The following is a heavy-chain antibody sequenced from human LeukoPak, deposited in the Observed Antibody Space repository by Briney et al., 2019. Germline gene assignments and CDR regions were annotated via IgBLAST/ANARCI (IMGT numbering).Heavy chain of an antibody. J-gene: IGHJ5*02. V-gene: IGHV3-7*01. CDR3: AREMLAAVAAQS. CDR1: GFTFSNYW. CDR2: IKQDRSEK. D-gene: IGHD6-19*01. Sequence: GGSLRLSCAASGFTFSNYWMSWVRQAPGKGLEWVANIKQDRSEKYYVDSVKGRFTISRDNAKDSLYLQMNSLRAEDTAVYYCAREMLAAVAAQSWGQGTLVTVSS.